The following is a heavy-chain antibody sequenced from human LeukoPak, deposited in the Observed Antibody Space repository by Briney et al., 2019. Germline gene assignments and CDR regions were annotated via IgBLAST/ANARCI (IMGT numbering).Heavy chain of an antibody. J-gene: IGHJ3*02. CDR3: ARVPVPAPYNWNDGGDAFDI. D-gene: IGHD1-1*01. V-gene: IGHV1-2*02. Sequence: ASVKVSCKASGYTFTGYYIHWVRQAPGQGLEWMGWINPNSGGTNYEQKLQGRVTMTTDTSTSTAYMELRSLRSDDTAVYYCARVPVPAPYNWNDGGDAFDIWGQGTMVTVSS. CDR1: GYTFTGYY. CDR2: INPNSGGT.